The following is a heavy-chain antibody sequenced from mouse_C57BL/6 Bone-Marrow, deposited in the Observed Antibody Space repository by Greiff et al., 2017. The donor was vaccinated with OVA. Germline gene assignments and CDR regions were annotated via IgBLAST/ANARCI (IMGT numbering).Heavy chain of an antibody. J-gene: IGHJ4*01. V-gene: IGHV5-6*02. Sequence: EVKLMESGGDLVKPGGSLKLSCAASGFTFSSYGMSWVRQTPDKRLEWVATISSGGSYTYYPDSVKGRFTISRDNAKNTLYLQIGSLKSEDTAMYYCARRMDYWGQGTSVTVSS. CDR1: GFTFSSYG. CDR3: ARRMDY. CDR2: ISSGGSYT.